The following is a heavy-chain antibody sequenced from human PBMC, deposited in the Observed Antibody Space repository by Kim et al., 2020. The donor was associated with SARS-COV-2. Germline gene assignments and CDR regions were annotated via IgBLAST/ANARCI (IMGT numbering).Heavy chain of an antibody. CDR3: ARAGEFGKWFDP. Sequence: ASVKVSCKASGYTFTGYSIHWVRQAPGQGLEWMGWINPNSGGTNYAQQFQGRVTMTRDTSISTAYMEVSRLRSDDTAVYYCARAGEFGKWFDPWGQGTLVTVSS. D-gene: IGHD3-16*01. CDR2: INPNSGGT. J-gene: IGHJ5*02. V-gene: IGHV1-2*02. CDR1: GYTFTGYS.